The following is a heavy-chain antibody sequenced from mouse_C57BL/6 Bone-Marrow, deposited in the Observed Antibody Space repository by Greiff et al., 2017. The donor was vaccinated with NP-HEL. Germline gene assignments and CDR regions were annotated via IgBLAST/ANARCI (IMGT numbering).Heavy chain of an antibody. CDR2: INPSNGGT. Sequence: QVQLQQPGTELVKPGASVKLSCKASGYTFTSYWMHWVKQRPGQGLEWIGNINPSNGGTNYNEKFKSKATLTVDKSSSTAYMQLSILTSEDSAVYYCARWKLTGTLYYFDYWGQGTTLTVSS. D-gene: IGHD4-1*01. V-gene: IGHV1-53*01. CDR3: ARWKLTGTLYYFDY. J-gene: IGHJ2*01. CDR1: GYTFTSYW.